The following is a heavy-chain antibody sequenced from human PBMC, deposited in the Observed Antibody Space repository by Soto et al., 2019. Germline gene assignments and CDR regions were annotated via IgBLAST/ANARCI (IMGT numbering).Heavy chain of an antibody. Sequence: SGPTLVNPTETLTLTCTVSGFSLSNGRMVVSWIRQPPGKALEWLAHTFSNDEKSYSTSLKSRLTISKDTSKSQVVLTMTNMDPVDTATYSCARVLEYCSRDSCYPRWFDPWGQGTLVTVSS. CDR1: GFSLSNGRMV. J-gene: IGHJ5*02. D-gene: IGHD2-15*01. CDR3: ARVLEYCSRDSCYPRWFDP. CDR2: TFSNDEK. V-gene: IGHV2-26*01.